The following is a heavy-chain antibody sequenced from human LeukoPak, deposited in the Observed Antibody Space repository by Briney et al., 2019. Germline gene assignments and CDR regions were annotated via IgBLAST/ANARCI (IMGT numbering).Heavy chain of an antibody. Sequence: SVKVSCKASGGTFGSYAISWVRQAPGQGLEWMGRIIPILGIANYAQKFQGRVTITADKSTSTAYMELSSLRSEDTAVYYCARADYDFWSGYYAYYYYGMDVWGQGTTVTVSS. CDR1: GGTFGSYA. D-gene: IGHD3-3*01. CDR2: IIPILGIA. J-gene: IGHJ6*02. V-gene: IGHV1-69*04. CDR3: ARADYDFWSGYYAYYYYGMDV.